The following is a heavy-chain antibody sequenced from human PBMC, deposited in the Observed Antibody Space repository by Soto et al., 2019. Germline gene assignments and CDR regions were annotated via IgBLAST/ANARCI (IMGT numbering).Heavy chain of an antibody. CDR3: ATTDCGGNFGY. CDR1: GYTFTSYY. Sequence: ASVKVSCKASGYTFTSYYMHWVRQAPGQGLEWMGIINPSGGSTSYAQKFQGRVTMTRDTSTSTVYTELSSLRSEDTAVYYCATTDCGGNFGYWGQGTLVTGSS. V-gene: IGHV1-46*01. CDR2: INPSGGST. J-gene: IGHJ4*02. D-gene: IGHD4-17*01.